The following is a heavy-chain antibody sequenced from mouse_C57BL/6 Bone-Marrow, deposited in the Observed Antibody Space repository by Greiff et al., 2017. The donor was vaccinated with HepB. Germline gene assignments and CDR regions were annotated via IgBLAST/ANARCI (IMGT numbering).Heavy chain of an antibody. Sequence: VHLVESGPGLVAPSQSLSITCTVSGFSLTSYGVDWVRQSPGKGLEWLGVIWGVGSTNYNSALKSRLSISKNNSKSQVFLKMNSLQTDDTAMYYCASGDYYGRFAYWGQGTLVTVSA. CDR1: GFSLTSYG. CDR3: ASGDYYGRFAY. J-gene: IGHJ3*01. V-gene: IGHV2-6*01. D-gene: IGHD2-1*01. CDR2: IWGVGST.